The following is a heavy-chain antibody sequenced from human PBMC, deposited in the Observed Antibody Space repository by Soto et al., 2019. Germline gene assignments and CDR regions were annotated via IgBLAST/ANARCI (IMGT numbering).Heavy chain of an antibody. J-gene: IGHJ3*02. V-gene: IGHV4-30-2*01. CDR1: GGSISSGGYS. D-gene: IGHD5-12*01. Sequence: SETLSLTCAVSGGSISSGGYSWSWIRQPPGKGLEWIGYIYHSGSTYYNPSLRSRVTISVDRSKNQFSLKLSSVTAADTAVYYCDRAGGDGYNPDAFDIWGQGTMVTVSS. CDR3: DRAGGDGYNPDAFDI. CDR2: IYHSGST.